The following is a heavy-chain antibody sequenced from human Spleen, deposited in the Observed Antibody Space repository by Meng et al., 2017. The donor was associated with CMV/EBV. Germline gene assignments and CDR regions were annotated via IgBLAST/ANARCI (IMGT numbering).Heavy chain of an antibody. V-gene: IGHV4-30-4*08. D-gene: IGHD3-22*01. CDR3: ARESYYYDSSGYYYNWFDP. Sequence: VHVRELVLGLCKHSRSLSLTGPVSGGSIGSGDYFWSWIRQPPGKGLEWIGYIYYSGSTYYNPSLKSRVTISVDTSKNQFSLKLSSVTAADTAVYYCARESYYYDSSGYYYNWFDPWGQGTLVTVSS. J-gene: IGHJ5*02. CDR1: GGSIGSGDYF. CDR2: IYYSGST.